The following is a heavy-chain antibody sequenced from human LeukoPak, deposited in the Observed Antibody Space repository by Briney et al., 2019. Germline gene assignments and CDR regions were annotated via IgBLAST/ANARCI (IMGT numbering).Heavy chain of an antibody. CDR3: ARMGPRVPFSFDY. CDR2: ISGSGGST. J-gene: IGHJ4*02. V-gene: IGHV3-23*01. D-gene: IGHD2-8*01. Sequence: GGSLRLSCVASGFTFSSYAMTWVRQAPGKGLEWVSAISGSGGSTYSADSVKGRFTISRDNSKNSLYLQMNSLRAEDTAVYYCARMGPRVPFSFDYWGQGTLVTVSS. CDR1: GFTFSSYA.